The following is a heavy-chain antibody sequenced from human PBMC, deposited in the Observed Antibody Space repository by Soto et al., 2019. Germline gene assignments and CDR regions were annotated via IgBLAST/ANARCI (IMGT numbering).Heavy chain of an antibody. CDR2: INAGNGNT. D-gene: IGHD4-17*01. CDR3: ARSDGDYGDYYYYYYYGMDV. J-gene: IGHJ6*02. V-gene: IGHV1-3*01. Sequence: ASVKVSCKASGYTFTSYAMHWVRQAPGQRLEWMGWINAGNGNTKYSQKFQGRVTITRDTSASTAYMELSSLRSEDTAVYYCARSDGDYGDYYYYYYYGMDVWGQGTTVTVSS. CDR1: GYTFTSYA.